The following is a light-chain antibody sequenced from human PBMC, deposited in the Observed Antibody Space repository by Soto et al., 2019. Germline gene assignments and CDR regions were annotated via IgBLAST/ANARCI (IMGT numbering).Light chain of an antibody. CDR1: QSLSSS. CDR2: GAS. J-gene: IGKJ1*01. CDR3: QQYNSYST. V-gene: IGKV3-15*01. Sequence: EIVMTQSPATLSVSPGEGATLSCRASQSLSSSLAWYQQKPGQAPRLLIYGASTRATGIPARFSGSGSGTDFTLTISGLQPEDFATYYCQQYNSYSTFGQGTKVDIK.